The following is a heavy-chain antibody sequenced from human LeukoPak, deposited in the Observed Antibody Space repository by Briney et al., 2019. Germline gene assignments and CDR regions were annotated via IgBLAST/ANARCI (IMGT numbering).Heavy chain of an antibody. V-gene: IGHV3-23*01. D-gene: IGHD2-15*01. CDR3: ARACSGGGCYLAAFGI. CDR2: VSATGGSS. CDR1: GGSISSGGYY. J-gene: IGHJ3*02. Sequence: ETLSLTCTVSGGSISSGGYYWSWVRQHPGKGLEWVSAVSATGGSSYYADSMKGRFTISRDNSKSTLFLQMDSLRAEDTAVYYCARACSGGGCYLAAFGIWGQGTMVTVSS.